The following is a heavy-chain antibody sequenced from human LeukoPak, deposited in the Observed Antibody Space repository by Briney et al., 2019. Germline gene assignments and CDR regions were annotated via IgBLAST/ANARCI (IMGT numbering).Heavy chain of an antibody. CDR2: INPNSGGT. J-gene: IGHJ3*02. Sequence: ASVKVSCKASGYTFTGYYMHWVRQAPGQGLEWMGWINPNSGGTNYAQKFQGRVTMTRDTSISTAYMELSRLRSDDTAVYYCAKTGLEYYDSSGYYPLPRIEAFDIWGQGTMVTVSS. V-gene: IGHV1-2*02. CDR3: AKTGLEYYDSSGYYPLPRIEAFDI. D-gene: IGHD3-22*01. CDR1: GYTFTGYY.